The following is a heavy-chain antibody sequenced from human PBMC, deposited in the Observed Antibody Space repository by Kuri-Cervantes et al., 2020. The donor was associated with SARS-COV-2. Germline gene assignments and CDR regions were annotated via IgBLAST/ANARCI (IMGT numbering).Heavy chain of an antibody. CDR3: ARDPGSGRFRNFDY. V-gene: IGHV3-30*07. CDR1: GFTFSSYA. Sequence: GGSLRLSCAASGFTFSSYAMHWVRQAPGKGLEWVAVISYDGSNKYYADSVKGRFTISRDNSKNTLYLQMNSLRAEDTAVYYCARDPGSGRFRNFDYWGQGTLVTVSS. D-gene: IGHD6-19*01. CDR2: ISYDGSNK. J-gene: IGHJ4*02.